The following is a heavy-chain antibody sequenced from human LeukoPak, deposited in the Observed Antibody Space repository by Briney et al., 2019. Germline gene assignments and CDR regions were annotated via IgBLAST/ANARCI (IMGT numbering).Heavy chain of an antibody. D-gene: IGHD5-12*01. CDR2: INPNSGGT. J-gene: IGHJ4*02. V-gene: IGHV1-2*02. CDR3: ARDRGGYEPYYFDY. Sequence: ASVKVSCKASGYTFTGYYMHWVRQAPGQGLEWMGWINPNSGGTNYAQKFQGRVTMTRDTSISTAYTELSRLRSDDTAVYYCARDRGGYEPYYFDYWGQGTLVTVSS. CDR1: GYTFTGYY.